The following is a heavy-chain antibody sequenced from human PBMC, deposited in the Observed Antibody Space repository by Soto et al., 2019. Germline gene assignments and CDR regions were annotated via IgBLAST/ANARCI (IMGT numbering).Heavy chain of an antibody. V-gene: IGHV4-31*03. CDR2: IYYSGST. Sequence: SETLSLTCTVSGGSISSGGYYWSWIRQHPGKGLEWIGYIYYSGSTYYNPSLKSRVTISVDTSKKHFYLNLRSVTAADTAVYFCARLHNSSDWTDFDFWGQGTRVTVSS. D-gene: IGHD6-19*01. CDR3: ARLHNSSDWTDFDF. J-gene: IGHJ4*02. CDR1: GGSISSGGYY.